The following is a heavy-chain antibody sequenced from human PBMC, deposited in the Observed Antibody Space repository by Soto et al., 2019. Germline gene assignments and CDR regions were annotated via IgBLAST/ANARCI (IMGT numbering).Heavy chain of an antibody. V-gene: IGHV1-18*01. CDR2: ISAYNGNT. Sequence: GASVKVSCKASGYTFTNYGISWVRQAPGQGLEWMGWISAYNGNTIYAQKLQGRVTMTTDTSTSTAYMELRSLRSDDTAVYYCARAYFWAIAAAGYYFDYWGQGTLVTVSS. CDR1: GYTFTNYG. J-gene: IGHJ4*02. D-gene: IGHD6-13*01. CDR3: ARAYFWAIAAAGYYFDY.